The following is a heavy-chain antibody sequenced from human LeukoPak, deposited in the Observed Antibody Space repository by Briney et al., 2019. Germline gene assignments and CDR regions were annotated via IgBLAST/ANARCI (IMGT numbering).Heavy chain of an antibody. J-gene: IGHJ4*02. V-gene: IGHV3-48*01. CDR1: GFTFSSFS. D-gene: IGHD3-22*01. CDR3: ARSLLLGTSVDY. Sequence: GGSLRLSCAASGFTFSSFSMNWVRQAPGKGLEWVSYISGSSSTIYYADSVKGRFTISRDNAKNSLYLQMNSLRGEDTAVYYCARSLLLGTSVDYWGQGTLVTVSS. CDR2: ISGSSSTI.